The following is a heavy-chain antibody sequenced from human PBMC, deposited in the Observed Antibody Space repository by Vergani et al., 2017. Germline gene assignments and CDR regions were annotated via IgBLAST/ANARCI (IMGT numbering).Heavy chain of an antibody. Sequence: EVQLVESGGGLIQPGGSLRLSCAASGFTVSSNYMSWVRQAPGKGLEWVSVIYSGGSTYYADSVKGRFTISRDNSKNTLYLQMNSLSAEDTAVYYCARDVRVTSSSWYRYYYYYMYVWGKGTTVTVSS. CDR1: GFTVSSNY. D-gene: IGHD6-13*01. V-gene: IGHV3-53*01. CDR2: IYSGGST. CDR3: ARDVRVTSSSWYRYYYYYMYV. J-gene: IGHJ6*03.